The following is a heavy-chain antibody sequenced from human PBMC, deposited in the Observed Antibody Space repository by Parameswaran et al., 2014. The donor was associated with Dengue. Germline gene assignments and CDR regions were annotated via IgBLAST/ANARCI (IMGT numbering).Heavy chain of an antibody. CDR2: LLQWEH. CDR1: VAPSAVVVTT. D-gene: IGHD3-22*01. CDR3: ARCPPSSGYINYYYYYGMDV. J-gene: IGHJ6*02. V-gene: IGHV4-61*01. Sequence: ASETLSSPALSLVAPSAVVVTTGAGSGSPREGTGVDWVYLLQWEHQLQPSLKSRVTISVDTSKNQFSLKLSSVTAADTAVYYCARCPPSSGYINYYYYYGMDVWGQGTTVTVSS.